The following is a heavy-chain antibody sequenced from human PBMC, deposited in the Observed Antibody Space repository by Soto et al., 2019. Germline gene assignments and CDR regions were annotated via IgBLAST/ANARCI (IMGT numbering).Heavy chain of an antibody. CDR1: GYTFTSYG. J-gene: IGHJ4*02. CDR2: ISAYNGNT. D-gene: IGHD6-19*01. Sequence: SVKVSFKASGYTFTSYGISWVRQAPGQGLEWMGWISAYNGNTNYAQKLQGRVTMTTDTSTSTAYMELRSLRSDDTAVYYCASSIAVAGTYFDYWGQGTLVTVSS. CDR3: ASSIAVAGTYFDY. V-gene: IGHV1-18*04.